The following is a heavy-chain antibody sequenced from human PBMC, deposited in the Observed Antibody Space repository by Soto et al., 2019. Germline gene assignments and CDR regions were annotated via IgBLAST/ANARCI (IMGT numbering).Heavy chain of an antibody. J-gene: IGHJ4*02. D-gene: IGHD3-9*01. CDR3: ARHPQRDYDILTGYPGRFDY. V-gene: IGHV4-39*01. CDR1: GGSISSSSYY. CDR2: IYYSGST. Sequence: QLQLQESGPGLVKPSETLSLTCTVSGGSISSSSYYWGWIRQPPGKGLEWIGSIYYSGSTYYNPSLKSRVTISVHTSKSQLSLKLSSVADTDTAVYYCARHPQRDYDILTGYPGRFDYWGQGTLVTVSS.